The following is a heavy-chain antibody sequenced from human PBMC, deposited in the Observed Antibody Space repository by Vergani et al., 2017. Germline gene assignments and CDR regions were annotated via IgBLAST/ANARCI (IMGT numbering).Heavy chain of an antibody. V-gene: IGHV1-18*04. CDR1: ESTFSDYN. Sequence: QVQLMQSGPVMKKPGGSMKVSCQASESTFSDYNIHWVRQAPGQGLQWMGWISAYNGNTNYAQKLQGRVTMTTDTSTSTAYMELSSLRSEDTAVYYCARGRSRGSSWYGGWFDPWGQGTLVTVSS. CDR2: ISAYNGNT. J-gene: IGHJ5*02. D-gene: IGHD6-13*01. CDR3: ARGRSRGSSWYGGWFDP.